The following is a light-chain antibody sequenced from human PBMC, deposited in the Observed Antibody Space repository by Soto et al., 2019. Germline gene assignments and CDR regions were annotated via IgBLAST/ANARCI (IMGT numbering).Light chain of an antibody. CDR3: QQYGNSPRT. V-gene: IGKV3-20*01. J-gene: IGKJ1*01. Sequence: EIVLTQSPGTLSLSPGERATLSCRASQSVSSSFLAWYQQKPGQAPRLLIFGASSRATGIPDRFRGSGSVTDFTLTISRLEPEDFAVYYCQQYGNSPRTFGQGTKVDIK. CDR1: QSVSSSF. CDR2: GAS.